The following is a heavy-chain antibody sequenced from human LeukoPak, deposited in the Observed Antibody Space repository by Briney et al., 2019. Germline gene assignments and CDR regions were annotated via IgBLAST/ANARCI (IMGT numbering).Heavy chain of an antibody. CDR1: GFTFNSYW. D-gene: IGHD2-15*01. CDR2: IRQDGSDK. CDR3: ARHSRGSPIDD. V-gene: IGHV3-7*01. Sequence: QTGGSLRLSCAASGFTFNSYWMSWVRQAPEKGLEWLANIRQDGSDKQYVDSVKGRFTISRDNAKNSLYLQMNSLSAEDTAVYYCARHSRGSPIDDWGQGTLVTVSS. J-gene: IGHJ4*02.